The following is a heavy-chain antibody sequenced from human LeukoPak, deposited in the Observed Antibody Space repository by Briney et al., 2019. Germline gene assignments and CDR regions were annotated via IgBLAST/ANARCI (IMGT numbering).Heavy chain of an antibody. CDR2: INHSGST. D-gene: IGHD3-9*01. V-gene: IGHV4-34*01. CDR3: ARGQDDILTGYYFDY. J-gene: IGHJ4*02. Sequence: SETLSLTCAVYGGSFSGYYWSWIRQPPGKGLEWIGEINHSGSTNYNPSLKSRVTISVDTSKNQFSPKLSSVTAADTAVYYCARGQDDILTGYYFDYWGQGTLVTVSS. CDR1: GGSFSGYY.